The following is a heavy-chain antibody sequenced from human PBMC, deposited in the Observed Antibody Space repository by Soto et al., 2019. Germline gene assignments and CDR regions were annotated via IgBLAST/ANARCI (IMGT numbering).Heavy chain of an antibody. J-gene: IGHJ6*02. Sequence: GSLRLSCAASGFTVSSNYMSWVRQAPGKGLEWVSVIYSGGSTYYADSVKGRFTISRHNSKNTLYLQMNSLRAEDTAVYYCARVLAVARGHYGMDVWAQGTTVNVSS. CDR2: IYSGGST. CDR1: GFTVSSNY. V-gene: IGHV3-53*04. CDR3: ARVLAVARGHYGMDV. D-gene: IGHD6-19*01.